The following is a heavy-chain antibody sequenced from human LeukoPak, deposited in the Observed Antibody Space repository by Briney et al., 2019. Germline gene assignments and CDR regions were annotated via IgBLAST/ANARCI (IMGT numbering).Heavy chain of an antibody. CDR2: MNTNSGNT. CDR1: GYTFTSYD. V-gene: IGHV1-8*01. D-gene: IGHD2-2*02. J-gene: IGHJ4*02. CDR3: ARAHPSYTNDY. Sequence: ASVTVSCKASGYTFTSYDINWVRQAAGQGLEWMGWMNTNSGNTVYAHKFQGRVTMTRNTSISTAYMELSSLRSEDTAVYYCARAHPSYTNDYWGQGTLVTVSS.